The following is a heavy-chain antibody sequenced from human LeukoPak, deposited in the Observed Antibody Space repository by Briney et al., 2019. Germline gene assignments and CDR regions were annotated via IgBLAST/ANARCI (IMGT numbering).Heavy chain of an antibody. J-gene: IGHJ4*02. D-gene: IGHD3-22*01. CDR3: AKEYDPRGYSFLPGC. Sequence: DGRNIYYADSVKGRSTISRDNSKNTLYLQMNSLRAEDTAVYYCAKEYDPRGYSFLPGCWGQGTLVTVSS. V-gene: IGHV3-30*02. CDR2: DGRNI.